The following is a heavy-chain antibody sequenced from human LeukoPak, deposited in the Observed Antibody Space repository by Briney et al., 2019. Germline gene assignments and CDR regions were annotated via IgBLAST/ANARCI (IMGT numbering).Heavy chain of an antibody. CDR1: GFTFDDYA. D-gene: IGHD3-16*02. CDR2: ISWNSGSI. J-gene: IGHJ4*02. Sequence: GGSLRLSCAASGFTFDDYAMHWVRQAPGKGLEWVSGISWNSGSIGYADSVKGRFTISRDNSKNTLYLQMNSLRAEDTAVYYCAKKYYDYVWGSYRPDYWGQGTLVTVSS. CDR3: AKKYYDYVWGSYRPDY. V-gene: IGHV3-9*01.